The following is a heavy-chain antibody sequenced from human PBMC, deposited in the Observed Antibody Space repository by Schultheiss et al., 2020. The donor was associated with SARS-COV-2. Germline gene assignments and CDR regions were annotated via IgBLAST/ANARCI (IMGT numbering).Heavy chain of an antibody. V-gene: IGHV3-21*01. CDR2: ISSSSSYI. CDR3: ARVFKYSGYGDYYYGMDV. CDR1: GFTFSSYA. J-gene: IGHJ6*02. Sequence: GESLKISCAASGFTFSSYAMNWVRQAPGKGLEWVSSISSSSSYIYYADSVKGRFTISRDNAKNSLYLQMNSLRAEDTAVYYCARVFKYSGYGDYYYGMDVWGQGTTVTVSS. D-gene: IGHD5-12*01.